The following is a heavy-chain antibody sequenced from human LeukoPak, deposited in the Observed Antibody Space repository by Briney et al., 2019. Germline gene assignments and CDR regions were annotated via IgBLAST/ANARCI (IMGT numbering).Heavy chain of an antibody. D-gene: IGHD3-22*01. J-gene: IGHJ4*02. V-gene: IGHV1-2*02. CDR2: INPNSGGT. CDR1: GYTFTGYY. Sequence: GASVKVSCKASGYTFTGYYMHWVRQAPGQGLEWMGWINPNSGGTNYAQKFQGRVTMTRDTSISTAYMELSRLRSDDTAVYYCARPRYYYDSSGLDYWGQGTLVTVSS. CDR3: ARPRYYYDSSGLDY.